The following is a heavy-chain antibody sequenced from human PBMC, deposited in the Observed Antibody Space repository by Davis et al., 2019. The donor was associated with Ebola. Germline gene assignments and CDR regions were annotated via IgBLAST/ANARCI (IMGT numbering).Heavy chain of an antibody. CDR3: AESGFSTAYYVKTAPLDI. CDR1: GFTFNTYA. D-gene: IGHD3-22*01. Sequence: GGSLRLSCAASGFTFNTYAMSWVRQPPGKGLEWISSISSSGTVTYHADSVKARFTIPRDTSKTSLYLQLNSLTDEDTAVYFSAESGFSTAYYVKTAPLDIWGQGTMVTVSS. CDR2: ISSSGTVT. J-gene: IGHJ3*02. V-gene: IGHV3-23*01.